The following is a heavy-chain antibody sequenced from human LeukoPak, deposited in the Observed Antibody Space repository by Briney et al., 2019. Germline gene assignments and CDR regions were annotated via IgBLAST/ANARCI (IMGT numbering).Heavy chain of an antibody. CDR2: IYYSGST. V-gene: IGHV4-31*03. D-gene: IGHD3-16*01. CDR1: GGSISSGGYY. Sequence: SETLSLTCTVSGGSISSGGYYWSWIRQPPGKGLGWIGYIYYSGSTYYNPSLKSRVTISVDTSKNQFSLKLSSVTAADAAVYYCARANDYVWYFDYWGQGTLVTVSS. J-gene: IGHJ4*02. CDR3: ARANDYVWYFDY.